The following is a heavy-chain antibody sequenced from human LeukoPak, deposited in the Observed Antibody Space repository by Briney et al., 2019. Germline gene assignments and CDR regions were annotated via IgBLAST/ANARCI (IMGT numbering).Heavy chain of an antibody. V-gene: IGHV1-2*02. D-gene: IGHD1-26*01. CDR1: GYTFTGYY. CDR2: MNPNSGGT. CDR3: ARDLTSEKWELAERYAFDV. J-gene: IGHJ3*01. Sequence: ASVKVSCKASGYTFTGYYMHWVRRAPGQGLEWVGWMNPNSGGTNYAQKFQGRVTMTRNTSISTAYMELSRLRCDDTAVYYCARDLTSEKWELAERYAFDVWGQGTMVTVSS.